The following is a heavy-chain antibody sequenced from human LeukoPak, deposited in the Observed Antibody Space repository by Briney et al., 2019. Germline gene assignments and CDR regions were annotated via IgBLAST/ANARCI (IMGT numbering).Heavy chain of an antibody. J-gene: IGHJ4*02. CDR2: ITWDGSRR. CDR3: AKGPTYSSSWYAALDN. D-gene: IGHD6-13*01. CDR1: GFTFDDYT. Sequence: GGSLRLSCAASGFTFDDYTMHWVRQAPGKGLEWISRITWDGSRRYYAGSVKGRFTISRDNSKNSLYLQMKSLRTEDTALYYCAKGPTYSSSWYAALDNWGQGTLVTVSS. V-gene: IGHV3-43*01.